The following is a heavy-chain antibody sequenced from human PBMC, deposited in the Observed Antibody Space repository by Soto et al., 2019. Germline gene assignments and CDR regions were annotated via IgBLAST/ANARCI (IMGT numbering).Heavy chain of an antibody. Sequence: QVQLQQWGARLVKPSETLSLTCAVYGGSLSDYYWSWIRQPPGKGLEWIGEDNHSGSTTYNPSLKNRVTISVDTSKNHCSLNLDSVNAADTAMYFWAREEPATRHFDSWGQGTLVNVSS. V-gene: IGHV4-34*02. D-gene: IGHD1-1*01. CDR1: GGSLSDYY. CDR2: DNHSGST. J-gene: IGHJ4*02. CDR3: AREEPATRHFDS.